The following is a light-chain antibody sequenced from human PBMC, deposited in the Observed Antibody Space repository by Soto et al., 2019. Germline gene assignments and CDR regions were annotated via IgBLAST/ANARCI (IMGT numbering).Light chain of an antibody. CDR2: EVS. CDR1: SSDVGGYKH. CDR3: NSQRSSGTRV. Sequence: QSALTQSASVSESPGQSITISCTGTSSDVGGYKHVSWYQHHPGKAPKLMIYEVSNRPSGVSNRFSGSKSGYTASLTISGLQAEDEADYYCNSQRSSGTRVFGTGTKVTVL. V-gene: IGLV2-14*01. J-gene: IGLJ1*01.